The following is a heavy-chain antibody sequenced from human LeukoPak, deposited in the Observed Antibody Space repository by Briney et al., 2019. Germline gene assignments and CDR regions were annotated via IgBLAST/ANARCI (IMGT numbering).Heavy chain of an antibody. CDR1: GFTFSSYA. D-gene: IGHD6-19*01. Sequence: PGGSLRLSCAASGFTFSSYAMHWVRQAPGKGLEWVAVISYDGSNKYYADSVKGRFTISRDNSKNTLYLQMNSLRAEDTAVYYCARDPPYSSGCYNDYYYGMDVWGQGTTVTVSS. CDR2: ISYDGSNK. V-gene: IGHV3-30-3*01. J-gene: IGHJ6*02. CDR3: ARDPPYSSGCYNDYYYGMDV.